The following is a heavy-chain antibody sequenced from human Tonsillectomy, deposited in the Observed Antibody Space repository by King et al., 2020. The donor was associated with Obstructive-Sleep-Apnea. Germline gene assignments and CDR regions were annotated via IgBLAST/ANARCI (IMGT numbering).Heavy chain of an antibody. CDR2: IYFTGST. CDR1: GGSISTSNFY. V-gene: IGHV4-39*01. CDR3: AGPRRTTMLRGEPGRFDP. J-gene: IGHJ5*02. Sequence: LQLQESGPGLVKPSETLSLTCTVSGGSISTSNFYWGWVRQPPGKGLEWIGSIYFTGSTYYNPSLKSRVTISVDRSKSQFSLKLSSVTAADTAVYYCAGPRRTTMLRGEPGRFDPWGQGTLVTVSS. D-gene: IGHD3-10*01.